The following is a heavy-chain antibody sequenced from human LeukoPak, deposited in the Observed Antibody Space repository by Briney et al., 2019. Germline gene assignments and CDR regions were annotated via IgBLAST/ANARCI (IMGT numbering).Heavy chain of an antibody. Sequence: GGSLRLSCIASGFTFGDYAMSWVRQAPGKGLEWVGFIRSKAYGGTTEYAAPVKGRFTISRDDSKSIAYLQMNSLKTEDTAVYYCTRDPDVHDYGSNSVLLMDVWGQGTTVTVSS. D-gene: IGHD4-23*01. V-gene: IGHV3-49*04. J-gene: IGHJ6*02. CDR1: GFTFGDYA. CDR2: IRSKAYGGTT. CDR3: TRDPDVHDYGSNSVLLMDV.